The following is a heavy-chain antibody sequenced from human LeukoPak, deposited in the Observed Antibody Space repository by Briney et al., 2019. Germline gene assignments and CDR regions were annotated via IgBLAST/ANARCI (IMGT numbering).Heavy chain of an antibody. CDR2: LYDSGST. Sequence: PSETLSLTYTVSGGSSSSSSFYWGWIRQHPGKGLEWIGSLYDSGSTYYNPSLKSRVTISVDTSKNQFSLKLSSVTAADTAVYYCARHLIVVPAAISINAFDIWGQGTMVTVSS. V-gene: IGHV4-39*01. J-gene: IGHJ3*02. D-gene: IGHD2-2*02. CDR1: GGSSSSSSFY. CDR3: ARHLIVVPAAISINAFDI.